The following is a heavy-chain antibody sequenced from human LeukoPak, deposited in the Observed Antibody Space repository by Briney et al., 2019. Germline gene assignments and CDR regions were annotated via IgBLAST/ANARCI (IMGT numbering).Heavy chain of an antibody. Sequence: HPGGSLRLSCAASGFTFSTFAMIWVRQPPGKGLEWVSSIFPSGGEIHYADSVRGRFTISRDNSKSTLSLQMNRLRAEDTAIYYCATYRQVLLPFESWGQGTLVTVSS. CDR3: ATYRQVLLPFES. CDR1: GFTFSTFA. V-gene: IGHV3-23*01. D-gene: IGHD2-8*02. J-gene: IGHJ4*02. CDR2: IFPSGGEI.